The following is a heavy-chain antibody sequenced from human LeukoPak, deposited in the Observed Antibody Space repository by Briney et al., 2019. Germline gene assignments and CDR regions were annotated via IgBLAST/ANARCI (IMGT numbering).Heavy chain of an antibody. V-gene: IGHV3-74*01. Sequence: GGSLRLSCAASGFTFSSYWMHWVRQAPGKGLVWVSRINSDGSSTYYADSVKGRFTISRDNSKNTLYPQMNSLRAEDTAVYYCAREDFYGSGSYLDYWGQGTLVTVSS. CDR3: AREDFYGSGSYLDY. J-gene: IGHJ4*02. CDR1: GFTFSSYW. CDR2: INSDGSST. D-gene: IGHD3-10*01.